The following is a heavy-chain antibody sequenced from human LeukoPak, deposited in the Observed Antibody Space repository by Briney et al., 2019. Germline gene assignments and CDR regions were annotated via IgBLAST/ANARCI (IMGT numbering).Heavy chain of an antibody. CDR1: GFIFSDSA. Sequence: GGSLRLSCAASGFIFSDSAMHSVPQASGKGLEWVGRIRSKANSYATAYAESVKGRFTVSRDDSKNTAYLQMNSLKNEDTAVYYCTGHSSSNGDYYFDSWGQGTPVTVSS. V-gene: IGHV3-73*01. CDR2: IRSKANSYAT. D-gene: IGHD4-17*01. CDR3: TGHSSSNGDYYFDS. J-gene: IGHJ4*02.